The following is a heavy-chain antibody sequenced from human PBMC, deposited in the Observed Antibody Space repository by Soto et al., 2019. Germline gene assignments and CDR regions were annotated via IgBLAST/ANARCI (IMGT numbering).Heavy chain of an antibody. CDR3: ARQMPTVTTAYYYYGMDV. Sequence: PGESLKISCNGSGYSFTSYWIGWVRQMPGKGLEWMGIIYPGDSDTRYSPSFQGQVTISADKSISTAYLQWSSLKASDTAMYYCARQMPTVTTAYYYYGMDVWGQGTTVTVSS. J-gene: IGHJ6*02. V-gene: IGHV5-51*01. CDR1: GYSFTSYW. D-gene: IGHD4-17*01. CDR2: IYPGDSDT.